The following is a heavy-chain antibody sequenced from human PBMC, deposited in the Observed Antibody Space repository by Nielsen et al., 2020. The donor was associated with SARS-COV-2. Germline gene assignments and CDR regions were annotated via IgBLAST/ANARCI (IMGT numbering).Heavy chain of an antibody. CDR3: ARDGVLNCSSTSCYVAYYFDY. J-gene: IGHJ4*02. CDR2: ISYDGSNK. Sequence: GGSLRLSCAASGFTFSSYAMHWVRQAPGKGLEWVAVISYDGSNKYHADSVKGRFTISRDNSKNTLYLQMNSLRAEDTAVYYCARDGVLNCSSTSCYVAYYFDYWGQGTLVTVSS. CDR1: GFTFSSYA. V-gene: IGHV3-30-3*01. D-gene: IGHD2-2*01.